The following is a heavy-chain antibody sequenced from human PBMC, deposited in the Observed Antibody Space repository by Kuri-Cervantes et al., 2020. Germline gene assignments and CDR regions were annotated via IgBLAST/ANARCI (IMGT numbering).Heavy chain of an antibody. CDR2: INAGNGNT. J-gene: IGHJ4*02. CDR3: ARDPSDSGSPHRYFDY. V-gene: IGHV1-3*01. D-gene: IGHD3-22*01. CDR1: GYTFTSYA. Sequence: ASVKVSCKASGYTFTSYAMHWVRQAPGQRLEWMGWINAGNGNTKYSQKFQGRVTITRDTSASTAYMELSSLRSEDTAVYYCARDPSDSGSPHRYFDYWGQGTLVTVSS.